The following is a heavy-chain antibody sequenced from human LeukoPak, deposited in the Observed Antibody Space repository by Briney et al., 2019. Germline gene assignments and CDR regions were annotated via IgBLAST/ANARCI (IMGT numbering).Heavy chain of an antibody. V-gene: IGHV4-59*08. D-gene: IGHD7-27*01. Sequence: SETLSLTCTVSGGXISSYYCSWIRQPPGKGLEWIAYIHYSGSTNYNPSLKSRVTMSVDTSKNQLSLQLSSVTAADTAVYYCARHFSSRAHGDFDYWGQGTLVTVSS. CDR2: IHYSGST. CDR3: ARHFSSRAHGDFDY. J-gene: IGHJ4*02. CDR1: GGXISSYY.